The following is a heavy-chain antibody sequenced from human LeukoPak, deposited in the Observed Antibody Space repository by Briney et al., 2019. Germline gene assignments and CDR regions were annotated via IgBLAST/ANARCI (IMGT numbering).Heavy chain of an antibody. CDR3: ARAYDFWSGYYSGRWFDP. J-gene: IGHJ5*02. Sequence: GGSLRLSCAASGFTFSSYAMSWVRQAPGKGLEWVSSISSSSSYIYYADSVKGRFTISRDNAKNSLYLQMNSLRAEDTAVYYCARAYDFWSGYYSGRWFDPWGQGTLVTVSS. D-gene: IGHD3-3*01. V-gene: IGHV3-21*01. CDR1: GFTFSSYA. CDR2: ISSSSSYI.